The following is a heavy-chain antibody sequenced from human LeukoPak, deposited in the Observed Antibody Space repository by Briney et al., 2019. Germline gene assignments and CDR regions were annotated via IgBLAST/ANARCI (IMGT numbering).Heavy chain of an antibody. CDR2: IHYTGRT. J-gene: IGHJ4*02. CDR3: ARGRPDPQNSDYWDY. D-gene: IGHD3-22*01. V-gene: IGHV4-59*13. Sequence: SETLSLTCTISRGSISTYYWSWIRQSPGTTLEWIGNIHYTGRTRYNPSLESRVTMSLDTPKNEFSLRLTSMTAADSAVYYCARGRPDPQNSDYWDYWGQGILVTVSS. CDR1: RGSISTYY.